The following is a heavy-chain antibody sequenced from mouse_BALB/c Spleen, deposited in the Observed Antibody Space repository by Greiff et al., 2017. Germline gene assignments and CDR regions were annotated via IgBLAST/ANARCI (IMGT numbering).Heavy chain of an antibody. V-gene: IGHV1S81*02. CDR2: INPSNGGT. CDR1: GYTFTSYY. J-gene: IGHJ1*01. CDR3: TGDYGSSYPNWYFDV. Sequence: QVQLQQSGAELVKPGASVKLSCKASGYTFTSYYMYWVKQRPGQGLEWIGEINPSNGGTNFNEKFKSKATLTVDKSSSTAYMQLSSLTSEDSAVYYCTGDYGSSYPNWYFDVWGAGTTVTVSS. D-gene: IGHD1-1*01.